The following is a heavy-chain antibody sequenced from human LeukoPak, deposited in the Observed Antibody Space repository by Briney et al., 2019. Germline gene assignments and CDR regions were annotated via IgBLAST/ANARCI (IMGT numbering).Heavy chain of an antibody. V-gene: IGHV3-23*01. Sequence: GGSLRLSCAASGFTFSNYAMTWVRQAPGKGLEWVSVISGSGSNTDYADSVKGRFTISRDNPKNTLSLQMNSLRAEDTAVYYCAKDFLAYYYDSSGYLDWYYFDYWGQGTLVTVSA. CDR2: ISGSGSNT. J-gene: IGHJ4*02. D-gene: IGHD3-22*01. CDR3: AKDFLAYYYDSSGYLDWYYFDY. CDR1: GFTFSNYA.